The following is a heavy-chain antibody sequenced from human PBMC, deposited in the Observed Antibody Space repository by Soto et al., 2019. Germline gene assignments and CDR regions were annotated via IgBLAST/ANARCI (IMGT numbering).Heavy chain of an antibody. Sequence: QVQLMESRPGLVRPSQTLSLTCTVPGGCINTAGDYWNWMRQRPGEGLEWIGSIHSSGSIYYNPSLKGRVQVSAGTSKAWFSLRRDSVTAADTAVDYCVRGKRGPWYFDLWGCGTLVDVSS. D-gene: IGHD3-10*01. V-gene: IGHV4-31*03. CDR1: GGCINTAGDY. J-gene: IGHJ2*01. CDR3: VRGKRGPWYFDL. CDR2: IHSSGSI.